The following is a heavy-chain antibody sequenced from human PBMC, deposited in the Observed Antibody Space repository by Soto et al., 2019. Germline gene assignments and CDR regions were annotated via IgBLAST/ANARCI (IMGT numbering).Heavy chain of an antibody. CDR3: AKDTNWNSGGDFDY. D-gene: IGHD1-7*01. CDR1: GFSVSTSH. CDR2: IYSGGAT. V-gene: IGHV3-53*05. Sequence: PGGSLRLSCAAAGFSVSTSHISWVRQAPGKGLEWVSVIYSGGATHYAVSVKGRLIISRDNAKNSLYLQMNSLRAEDTALYYCAKDTNWNSGGDFDYWGQGTLVTVSS. J-gene: IGHJ4*02.